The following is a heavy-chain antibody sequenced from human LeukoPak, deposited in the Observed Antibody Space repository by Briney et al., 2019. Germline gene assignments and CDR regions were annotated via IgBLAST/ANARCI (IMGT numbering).Heavy chain of an antibody. V-gene: IGHV3-20*04. CDR3: ASGGIYYGAAFDF. D-gene: IGHD1-26*01. CDR2: INWNGGST. Sequence: PGGSLRLSCAASGFTFSSYAMSWVRQAPGKGLEWVSGINWNGGSTGYADSVKGRFTISRDNAKNSLYLQMNSLRAEDTASYYCASGGIYYGAAFDFWGQGSLVTVSA. CDR1: GFTFSSYA. J-gene: IGHJ4*02.